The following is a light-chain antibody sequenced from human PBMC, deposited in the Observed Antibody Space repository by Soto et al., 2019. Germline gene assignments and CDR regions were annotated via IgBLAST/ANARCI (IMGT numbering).Light chain of an antibody. Sequence: DIQLTHSPSVLSASVGDTVTITCRASQALRHYLAWYKQNPGTAPDLLLAEVSPLERGVPSRVSGSGSATEFTLTISGLQTDDVATYECQQYKDYVYTFGQGTKVDIK. CDR2: EVS. CDR3: QQYKDYVYT. J-gene: IGKJ2*01. V-gene: IGKV1-9*01. CDR1: QALRHY.